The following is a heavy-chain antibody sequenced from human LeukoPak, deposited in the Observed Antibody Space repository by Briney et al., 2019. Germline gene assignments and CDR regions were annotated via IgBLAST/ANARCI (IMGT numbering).Heavy chain of an antibody. CDR2: INSGSRYA. V-gene: IGHV3-11*06. CDR1: GFTFSDYY. Sequence: GGSLRLSCAASGFTFSDYYMSWIRQAPGEGLEWISTINSGSRYANYADSVKGRFIVSRDNANNSLYLQMNSLRAEDTAVYFCAKDPHFDILTGFHDSWGQGTMVTVSS. CDR3: AKDPHFDILTGFHDS. D-gene: IGHD3-9*01. J-gene: IGHJ4*02.